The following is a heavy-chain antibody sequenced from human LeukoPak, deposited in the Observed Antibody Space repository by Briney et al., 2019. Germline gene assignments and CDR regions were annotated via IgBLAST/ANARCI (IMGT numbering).Heavy chain of an antibody. J-gene: IGHJ3*02. CDR1: GFTFSSYS. V-gene: IGHV3-21*01. Sequence: GGSPRLSCAASGFTFSSYSTNWVRQAPGKGLEWVSSITTSSSYIHYADSVKGRFTISRDNAKNSLYLQMNSLRAEDTAVYYCARVLLGGSGSYLDAFDIWGQGTMVTVSS. CDR2: ITTSSSYI. D-gene: IGHD3-10*01. CDR3: ARVLLGGSGSYLDAFDI.